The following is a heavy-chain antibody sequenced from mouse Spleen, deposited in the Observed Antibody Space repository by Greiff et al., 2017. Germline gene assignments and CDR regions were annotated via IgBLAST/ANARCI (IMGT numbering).Heavy chain of an antibody. V-gene: IGHV14-4*01. D-gene: IGHD2-4*01. J-gene: IGHJ2*01. CDR1: GFNIKDDY. Sequence: EVQVVESGAELVRPGASVKLSCTASGFNIKDDYMHWVKQRPEQGLEWIGWIDPENGDTEYASKFQGKATITADTSSNTAYLQLSSLTSEDTAVYYCTGLRRVYFDYWGQGTTLTVSS. CDR2: IDPENGDT. CDR3: TGLRRVYFDY.